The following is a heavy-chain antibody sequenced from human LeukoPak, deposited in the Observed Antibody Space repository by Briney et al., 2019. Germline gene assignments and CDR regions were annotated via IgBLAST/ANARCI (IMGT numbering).Heavy chain of an antibody. CDR1: GGSFSGYY. V-gene: IGHV4-34*01. CDR2: INHSGST. J-gene: IGHJ5*02. Sequence: SETLSLTCAVPGGSFSGYYWSWIRQPPGKGLEWVGEINHSGSTNYNPSLKSRVTISVDTSKNQFSLKLSSVTAADTAVYYCARGRTIIADYCSSTSCSHRRWFDPWGQGTLVTVSS. CDR3: ARGRTIIADYCSSTSCSHRRWFDP. D-gene: IGHD2-2*01.